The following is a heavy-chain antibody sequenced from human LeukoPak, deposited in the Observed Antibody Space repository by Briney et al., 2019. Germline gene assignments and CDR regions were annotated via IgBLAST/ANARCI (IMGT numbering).Heavy chain of an antibody. CDR2: ISAYNGNT. J-gene: IGHJ4*02. Sequence: GASVKVSCKASGYTFSGYGISWVRQAPGQGLEWMGWISAYNGNTNYVKKLQGRVTMTTDTSTTTAYMELRSPRSDDTAVYYCARDDLGYCNGGSCYTLYDYWGQGTLVTVSS. CDR1: GYTFSGYG. CDR3: ARDDLGYCNGGSCYTLYDY. D-gene: IGHD2-15*01. V-gene: IGHV1-18*01.